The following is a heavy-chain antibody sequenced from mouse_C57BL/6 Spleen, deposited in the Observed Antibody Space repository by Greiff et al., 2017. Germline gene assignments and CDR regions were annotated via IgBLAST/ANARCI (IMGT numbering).Heavy chain of an antibody. CDR1: GFSFTSYG. V-gene: IGHV2-5*01. J-gene: IGHJ4*01. CDR2: IWRGGST. Sequence: VMLVESGPGLVQPSQSLSITCTVSGFSFTSYGVPWVRQSPGKGLEWLGVIWRGGSTDYNAAFMYRLSITKDHSKSRVFFKMNSRQADDTAIYYCAKKKGGNYDYAVGCRGQGASVTVST. D-gene: IGHD2-1*01. CDR3: AKKKGGNYDYAVGC.